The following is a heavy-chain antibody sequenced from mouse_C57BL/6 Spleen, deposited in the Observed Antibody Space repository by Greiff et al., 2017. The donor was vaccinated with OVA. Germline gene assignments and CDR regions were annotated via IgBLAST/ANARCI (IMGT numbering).Heavy chain of an antibody. V-gene: IGHV1-5*01. D-gene: IGHD2-1*01. CDR2: IYPGNSDT. J-gene: IGHJ4*01. CDR3: TRHYGNFYYAMDY. Sequence: VQLQQSGTVLARPGASVKMSCKTSGYTFTSYWMHWVKQRPGQGLEWIGAIYPGNSDTSYNQKFKGKAKLTAVTSASTAYMELSSLTNEDSAVYYCTRHYGNFYYAMDYWGQGTSVTVSS. CDR1: GYTFTSYW.